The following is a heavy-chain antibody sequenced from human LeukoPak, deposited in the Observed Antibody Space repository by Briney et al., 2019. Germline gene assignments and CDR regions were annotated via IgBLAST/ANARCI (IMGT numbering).Heavy chain of an antibody. CDR1: SGSFRGYY. D-gene: IGHD3-3*01. J-gene: IGHJ6*03. CDR3: ARVRHDPLEYYYYIDV. V-gene: IGHV4-34*01. Sequence: PSETLSLTCAMSSGSFRGYYWSWIRQSPGKGLEGIGEMSPSGSTKYNPSLKSRVSISEDTSKNLLFLKLTSVTAAGTAEYFCARVRHDPLEYYYYIDVWGTGTTVAVSS. CDR2: MSPSGST.